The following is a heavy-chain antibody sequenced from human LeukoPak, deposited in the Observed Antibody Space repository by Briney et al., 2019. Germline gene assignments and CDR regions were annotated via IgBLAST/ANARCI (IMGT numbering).Heavy chain of an antibody. CDR2: VLPIFGTT. CDR1: GCTFTSFV. CDR3: ARRFYYDKSGYSEF. D-gene: IGHD3-22*01. J-gene: IGHJ4*02. V-gene: IGHV1-69*06. Sequence: ASVTVSCKASGCTFTSFVITWVRQAPGQGLEWMGKVLPIFGTTHYAQKFQGRVTISADNSTSTAYMELSRLRSDDTAVYYCARRFYYDKSGYSEFWGQGSLVTVSS.